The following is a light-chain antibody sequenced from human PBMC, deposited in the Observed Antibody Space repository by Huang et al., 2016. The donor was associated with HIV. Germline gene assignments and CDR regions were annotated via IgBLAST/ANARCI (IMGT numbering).Light chain of an antibody. J-gene: IGKJ2*01. Sequence: EIEMTQSPATLSVSPGERATLSCRASQSVNTNVDWYQQKPGQAPRLLIFGASTRATGIPARFSGSGSGTEFTLTINSLQSEDFAVYYCQHYNKWPYTFGQGAKVEI. V-gene: IGKV3-15*01. CDR1: QSVNTN. CDR2: GAS. CDR3: QHYNKWPYT.